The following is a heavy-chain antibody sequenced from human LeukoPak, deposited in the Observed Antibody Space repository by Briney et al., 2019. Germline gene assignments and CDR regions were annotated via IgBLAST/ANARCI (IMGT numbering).Heavy chain of an antibody. V-gene: IGHV3-66*01. CDR2: ISSDGST. Sequence: PGGSLRLSCAASGFTVSSNYMSWVRQAPGKGLEWVSIISSDGSTYYADSVKGRFTISRDNSKNTLYLQMNSLRAEDTAVYYCARDLGQYYDTSDNWFDPWGQGTLVTVSS. CDR1: GFTVSSNY. CDR3: ARDLGQYYDTSDNWFDP. J-gene: IGHJ5*02. D-gene: IGHD3-22*01.